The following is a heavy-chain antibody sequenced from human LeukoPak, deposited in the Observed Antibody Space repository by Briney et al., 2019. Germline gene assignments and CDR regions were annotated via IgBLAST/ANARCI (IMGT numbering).Heavy chain of an antibody. V-gene: IGHV4-61*02. CDR2: IYTSGST. CDR1: GDSISSDYYY. Sequence: PSQTLSLTCTVSGDSISSDYYYWSWIRQPAGKGLEWIGRIYTSGSTSYDPSLKSRVTISVDTSKNQFSLKLSSVTAADTAVYYCARDGYKGGYWGQGTLVTVSS. J-gene: IGHJ4*02. D-gene: IGHD5-24*01. CDR3: ARDGYKGGY.